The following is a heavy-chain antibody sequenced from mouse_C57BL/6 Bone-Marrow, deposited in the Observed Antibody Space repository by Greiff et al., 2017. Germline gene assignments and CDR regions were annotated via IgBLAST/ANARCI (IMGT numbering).Heavy chain of an antibody. CDR2: ISYDGSN. Sequence: EVKGDEEGKGSGKPSQSLSLTCSVTGYYITSGYYWNWIRQFPGNKREWMGYISYDGSNNYNPSLKNRISITRDTSKNQFFLKLNSVTTEDTATYYCASGYYVLPFDDWGQGTTLTVSS. V-gene: IGHV3-6*01. CDR3: ASGYYVLPFDD. D-gene: IGHD2-3*01. J-gene: IGHJ2*01. CDR1: GYYITSGYY.